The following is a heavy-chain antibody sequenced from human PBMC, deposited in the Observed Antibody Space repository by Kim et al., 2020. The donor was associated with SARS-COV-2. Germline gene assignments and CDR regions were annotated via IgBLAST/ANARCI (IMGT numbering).Heavy chain of an antibody. V-gene: IGHV1-69*06. CDR1: GGTFSSYA. CDR2: IIPIFGTA. J-gene: IGHJ6*02. D-gene: IGHD3-22*01. CDR3: ARDTVKGTMIVVVTHYYYGMDV. Sequence: SVKVSCKASGGTFSSYAISWVRQAPRQGLEWMGGIIPIFGTANYAQKFQGRVTITADKSTSTAYMELSSLRSEDTAVYYCARDTVKGTMIVVVTHYYYGMDVWGQGTTVTVSS.